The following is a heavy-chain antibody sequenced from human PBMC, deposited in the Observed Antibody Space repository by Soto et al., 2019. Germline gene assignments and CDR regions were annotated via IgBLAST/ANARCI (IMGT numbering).Heavy chain of an antibody. CDR1: GDSISSGNHY. CDR3: AGGVWSNDY. CDR2: INYSGSA. V-gene: IGHV4-30-4*01. J-gene: IGHJ4*02. D-gene: IGHD2-21*01. Sequence: SETLSLTCIVSGDSISSGNHYWSWIRQPPGKGLEWIGYINYSGSAYHNPSLKSRVTMSVDTSKNQFSLNLSTVTAADKAVYYCAGGVWSNDYWGQGTLVTVSS.